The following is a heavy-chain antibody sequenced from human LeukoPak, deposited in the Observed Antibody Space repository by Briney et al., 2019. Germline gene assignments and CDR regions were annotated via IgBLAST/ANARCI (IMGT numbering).Heavy chain of an antibody. CDR3: VKGQLVRADYFDY. Sequence: GGSLRLSCAASGFTFSSYAMHWVRQAPGKGLEYVSAISSNGGNTDYADSVKGRFTISRDNSKNTLYLQMSSLRAEDTAVYYCVKGQLVRADYFDYWGQGTLVTVSS. D-gene: IGHD6-13*01. CDR2: ISSNGGNT. CDR1: GFTFSSYA. V-gene: IGHV3-64D*09. J-gene: IGHJ4*02.